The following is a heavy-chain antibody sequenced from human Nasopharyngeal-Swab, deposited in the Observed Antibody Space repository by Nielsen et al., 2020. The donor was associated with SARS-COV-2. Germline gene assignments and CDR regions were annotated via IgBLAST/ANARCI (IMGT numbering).Heavy chain of an antibody. D-gene: IGHD3-22*01. CDR2: ITSSGSTI. CDR3: ARAYSDTYYYYSYTMDV. Sequence: GGSLRLSCAASGFTFSDYYMSWIRQAPGKGLEWVSYITSSGSTIYYADSVKGRFTISRDNAKNSLYLQMNSLRAEDTAVYYCARAYSDTYYYYSYTMDVWGQGTTVTVSS. CDR1: GFTFSDYY. V-gene: IGHV3-11*01. J-gene: IGHJ6*02.